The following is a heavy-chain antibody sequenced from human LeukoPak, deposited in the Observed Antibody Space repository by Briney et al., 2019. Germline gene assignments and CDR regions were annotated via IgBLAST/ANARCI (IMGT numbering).Heavy chain of an antibody. CDR1: RXTFSSYG. CDR3: APENLDY. V-gene: IGHV3-30*03. CDR2: ISYDGSNK. Sequence: TGGSLRLSCAASRXTFSSYGMHWVRQAPGKGLEWVGVISYDGSNKYYAASVKGRFTISRDNSKNTLYLQMNSLRPEDTAVYYCAPENLDYWGQGTLVTVSS. J-gene: IGHJ4*02.